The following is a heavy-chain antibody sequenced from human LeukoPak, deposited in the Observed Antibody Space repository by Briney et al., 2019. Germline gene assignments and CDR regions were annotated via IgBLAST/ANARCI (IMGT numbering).Heavy chain of an antibody. CDR3: ARKRDTDY. V-gene: IGHV3-74*01. J-gene: IGHJ4*02. CDR2: INSDGSST. CDR1: GYSISSGYY. D-gene: IGHD6-25*01. Sequence: ETLSLTCTVSGYSISSGYYWGWVRQAPGKGLVWVSRINSDGSSTSYADSVKGRFTISRDNAKNTLYLQMNSLRAEDTAVYYCARKRDTDYWGQGTLVTVSS.